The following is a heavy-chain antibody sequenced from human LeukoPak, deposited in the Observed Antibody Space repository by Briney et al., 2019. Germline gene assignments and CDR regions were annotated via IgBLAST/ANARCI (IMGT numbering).Heavy chain of an antibody. D-gene: IGHD3-10*01. V-gene: IGHV3-30*19. CDR2: ISYDGSNK. CDR3: ARAMVRGAQRGDAFDI. CDR1: GFTFSSYG. Sequence: GGSLRLSCAASGFTFSSYGMHWVRQAPGKGLEWVAVISYDGSNKYYADSVKGRFTTSRDNSKNTLYLQMNSLRAEDTAVYYCARAMVRGAQRGDAFDIWGQGTMVTVSS. J-gene: IGHJ3*02.